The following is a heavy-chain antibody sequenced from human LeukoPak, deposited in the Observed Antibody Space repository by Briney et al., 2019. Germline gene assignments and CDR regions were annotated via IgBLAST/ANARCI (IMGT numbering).Heavy chain of an antibody. CDR3: VRWGLGDSSGYADY. D-gene: IGHD3-22*01. Sequence: GGSLRLSCAASGFTFSSYSMNWVRQAPGKGLEWVSSISSSSSYIYYADSVKGRFTISRDNAKNSLYLQMNSLKAEDTAVYYCVRWGLGDSSGYADYWGQGTLVTVSS. CDR2: ISSSSSYI. V-gene: IGHV3-21*01. J-gene: IGHJ4*02. CDR1: GFTFSSYS.